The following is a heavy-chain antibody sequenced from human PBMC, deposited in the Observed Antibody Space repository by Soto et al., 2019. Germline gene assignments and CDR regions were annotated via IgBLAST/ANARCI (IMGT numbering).Heavy chain of an antibody. CDR1: GYTFTNYA. J-gene: IGHJ4*02. Sequence: ASVKVSCKASGYTFTNYAISWVRQAPGQGLEWMGWISAYNGNTKYAQRLQGRVTMTTDTSTNTAYMELRSLRSDDTAVYYCAIGPTVGFPFAYWVQGTLVTVSS. D-gene: IGHD4-17*01. CDR3: AIGPTVGFPFAY. V-gene: IGHV1-18*01. CDR2: ISAYNGNT.